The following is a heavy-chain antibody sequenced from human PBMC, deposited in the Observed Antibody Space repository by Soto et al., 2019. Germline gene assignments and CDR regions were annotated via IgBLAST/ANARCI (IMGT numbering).Heavy chain of an antibody. Sequence: SQTLSLTCAISGDSVSSNSAAWNWIRQSPSRGLEWLGRTYYRSKWYNDYAVFVKSRITINPDTSKNQFSLQLNSVTPEDTAVYYCARDLGGIAVAGQYYFDYWGQGTLVTVSS. D-gene: IGHD6-19*01. CDR1: GDSVSSNSAA. J-gene: IGHJ4*02. CDR2: TYYRSKWYN. CDR3: ARDLGGIAVAGQYYFDY. V-gene: IGHV6-1*01.